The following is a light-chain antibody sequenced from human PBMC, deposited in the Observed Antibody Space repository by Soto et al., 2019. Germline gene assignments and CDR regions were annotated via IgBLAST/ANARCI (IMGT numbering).Light chain of an antibody. V-gene: IGKV3-20*01. CDR2: GTS. CDR3: QQYGSSSWT. CDR1: QSVSSSY. J-gene: IGKJ1*01. Sequence: EIVLTQSPGTLSLSPGERATLSCRASQSVSSSYLAWYQQKPGQAPRLLIYGTSSRATAIPARFSGSGSGTDFTLTISRLEPEDFAVYYCQQYGSSSWTFGQGTKVEIE.